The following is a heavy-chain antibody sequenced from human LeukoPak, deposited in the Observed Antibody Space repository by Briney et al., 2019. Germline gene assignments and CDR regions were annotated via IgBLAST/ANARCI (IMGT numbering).Heavy chain of an antibody. CDR3: AREGYCSGGSCPQDYY. CDR2: IMPIFGRA. Sequence: VKVXCXAAGGTFISYAISWVGQARGQGREWMGGIMPIFGRANNAQKFQGRVRNTADESTSTAYIQLSSLRSEDTAVYYCAREGYCSGGSCPQDYYWGQGTLVTVSS. CDR1: GGTFISYA. J-gene: IGHJ4*02. V-gene: IGHV1-69*01. D-gene: IGHD2-15*01.